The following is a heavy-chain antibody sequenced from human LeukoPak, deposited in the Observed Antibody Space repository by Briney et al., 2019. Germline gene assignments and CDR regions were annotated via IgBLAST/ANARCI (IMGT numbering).Heavy chain of an antibody. CDR3: ARVPGSYYYYYYMDV. CDR2: IYYSGSS. CDR1: GGSISGYH. J-gene: IGHJ6*03. V-gene: IGHV4-59*01. Sequence: SETLSLTCNVSGGSISGYHWSWIRQPPGKGLEWLGYIYYSGSSNYNPSLKSRVTISADTSKNQFSLKLSSVTAADTAVYYCARVPGSYYYYYYMDVWGKGTTVTVSS.